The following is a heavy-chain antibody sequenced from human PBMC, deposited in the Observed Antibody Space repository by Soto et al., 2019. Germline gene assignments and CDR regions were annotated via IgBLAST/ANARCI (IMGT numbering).Heavy chain of an antibody. Sequence: GSLRLCFAASGFTFSSYAMAWVRQAPGKGLEWVSAISDSGGSTYYADSVKGRFTISRDNSKNTLYLQMNSLRAEDTAVYYCAKDLGYCSSSSCQPPYGMDVWGQGTTVTVSS. V-gene: IGHV3-23*01. CDR2: ISDSGGST. D-gene: IGHD2-2*03. CDR3: AKDLGYCSSSSCQPPYGMDV. J-gene: IGHJ6*02. CDR1: GFTFSSYA.